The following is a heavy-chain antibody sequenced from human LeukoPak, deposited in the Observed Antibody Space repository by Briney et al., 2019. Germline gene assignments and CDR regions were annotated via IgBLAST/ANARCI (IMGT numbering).Heavy chain of an antibody. CDR3: ARDVARTPAAFDI. CDR1: GFTFSVHW. Sequence: PGGSLRLSCEASGFTFSVHWMSWVRQAPGKGLEWVANIHKDGSEKHYVDSVKGRFTISRDNAKNSLYLQMNSLRAEDTAVYFCARDVARTPAAFDIWGQGTMVTVSS. CDR2: IHKDGSEK. V-gene: IGHV3-7*01. J-gene: IGHJ3*02. D-gene: IGHD1-1*01.